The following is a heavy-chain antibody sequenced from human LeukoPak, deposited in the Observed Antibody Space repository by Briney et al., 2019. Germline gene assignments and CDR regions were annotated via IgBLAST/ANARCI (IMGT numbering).Heavy chain of an antibody. CDR2: IKQDRSEK. J-gene: IGHJ3*02. Sequence: GGSLRLSCAASGFTFNTYWMSWVRQAPGKGLEWVANIKQDRSEKYYVDSVKGRFTISRDNAKKSLYLQMNSLRAEDTAVYYCARDRLGYYYDSSREAFDIWGQGTMVTVSS. V-gene: IGHV3-7*01. D-gene: IGHD3-22*01. CDR3: ARDRLGYYYDSSREAFDI. CDR1: GFTFNTYW.